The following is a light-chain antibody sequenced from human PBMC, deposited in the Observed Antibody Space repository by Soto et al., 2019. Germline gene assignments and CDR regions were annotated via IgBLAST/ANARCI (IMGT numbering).Light chain of an antibody. CDR1: SSDVGGYNY. CDR3: SSYTSSSTNCV. Sequence: QSVLTQPASVSGSPGQSITISCTGTSSDVGGYNYVSWYQQHPGKAPKLMIYEVSNRPSGVSNRFSGSKSGNTASLTISGLQAEDEADYYCSSYTSSSTNCVFGTGTKVTVL. V-gene: IGLV2-14*01. CDR2: EVS. J-gene: IGLJ1*01.